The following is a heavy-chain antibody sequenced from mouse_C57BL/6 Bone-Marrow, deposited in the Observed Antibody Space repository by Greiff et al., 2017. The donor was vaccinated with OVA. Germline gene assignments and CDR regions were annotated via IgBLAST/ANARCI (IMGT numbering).Heavy chain of an antibody. CDR3: ATLGDY. V-gene: IGHV1-19*01. D-gene: IGHD3-3*01. CDR1: GYTFTDYY. Sequence: VQLQQSGPVLVKHGASVKMSCKASGYTFTDYYMNWVKQSHGKSLEWIGVIIPYNGGTSYNQKLKGKATLTVDKSSSTAYMELNIMTSDDSAVYYCATLGDYWGQGTTLTVSS. CDR2: IIPYNGGT. J-gene: IGHJ2*01.